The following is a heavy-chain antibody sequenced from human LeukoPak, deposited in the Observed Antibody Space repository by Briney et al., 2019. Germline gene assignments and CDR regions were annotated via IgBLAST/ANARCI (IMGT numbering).Heavy chain of an antibody. J-gene: IGHJ5*02. CDR2: ISSSSYI. Sequence: PGGSLRLPFAASGFTFSSYSMNWVRQAPGKGLEWVSSISSSSYIYYADSVKGRFTISRDNAKNSLYLQMNSPRAEDTAVYYCARMASSSWYVEDWFDPWGQGTLVTVSS. D-gene: IGHD6-13*01. CDR3: ARMASSSWYVEDWFDP. V-gene: IGHV3-21*01. CDR1: GFTFSSYS.